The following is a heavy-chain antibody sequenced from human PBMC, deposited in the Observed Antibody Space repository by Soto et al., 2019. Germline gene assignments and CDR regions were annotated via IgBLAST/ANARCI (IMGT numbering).Heavy chain of an antibody. CDR3: ARLYDEGGFHY. CDR1: GGSISCSTYY. V-gene: IGHV4-39*01. J-gene: IGHJ4*02. CDR2: IYYSGST. D-gene: IGHD3-3*01. Sequence: PSETLSLTCTVSGGSISCSTYYWGWIRQPPGKGLQWIGSIYYSGSTYYNPSLESRITISIDTSKNQFSLKLSSVTAADTAVYFCARLYDEGGFHYWGQGTLVTVSS.